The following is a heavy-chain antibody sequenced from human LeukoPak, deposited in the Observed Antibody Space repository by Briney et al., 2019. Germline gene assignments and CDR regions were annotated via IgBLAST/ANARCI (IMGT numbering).Heavy chain of an antibody. CDR2: IKQDGSEK. CDR1: GFTFSGYW. D-gene: IGHD1-26*01. J-gene: IGHJ4*02. CDR3: ARDSGTKWERSGFDY. V-gene: IGHV3-7*01. Sequence: GRSLRLSCAASGFTFSGYWMHWVRQAPGKGLEWVANIKQDGSEKYYVDSVKGRFTISRDNAKNSLYLQMNSLRAEDTAVYYCARDSGTKWERSGFDYWGQGTLVTVSS.